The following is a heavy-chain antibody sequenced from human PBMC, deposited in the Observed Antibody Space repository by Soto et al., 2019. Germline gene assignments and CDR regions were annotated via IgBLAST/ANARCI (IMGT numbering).Heavy chain of an antibody. CDR1: GFSFGTYW. V-gene: IGHV3-74*01. D-gene: IGHD4-17*01. CDR3: ARESARVTTDLDV. J-gene: IGHJ6*04. Sequence: EVQLVESGGGLVQPGGSLSLFCAASGFSFGTYWMQWVRQAPGQGLVWVSRINRDGTSAAYAESVKGRFTISRDNAKNTMYLQLNSLSAEDTAVYYCARESARVTTDLDVWGKGTTVAVSP. CDR2: INRDGTSA.